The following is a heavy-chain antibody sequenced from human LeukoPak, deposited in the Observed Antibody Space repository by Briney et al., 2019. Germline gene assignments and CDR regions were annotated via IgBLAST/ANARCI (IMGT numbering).Heavy chain of an antibody. CDR1: GISFNDYA. CDR3: AKDISFATNYFDY. V-gene: IGHV3-30*02. Sequence: GGSLRLSCAASGISFNDYAMNWVRQAPGKALEWVAVIRYDGSNKYYADSVKGRFTISRDNSKNTLYLQMNSLRAEDTAVYYCAKDISFATNYFDYWGQGTLVTVSS. J-gene: IGHJ4*02. CDR2: IRYDGSNK. D-gene: IGHD5-24*01.